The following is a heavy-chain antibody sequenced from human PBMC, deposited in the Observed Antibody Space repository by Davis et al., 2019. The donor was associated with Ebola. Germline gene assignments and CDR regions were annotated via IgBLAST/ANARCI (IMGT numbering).Heavy chain of an antibody. CDR2: INHSGST. Sequence: SETLSLTCAVYGGSFSGYYWSWIRQPPGKGLEWIGEINHSGSTNYNPSLKSRVTISVDTSKNQFSLKLSSVTAADTAVYYCARGEGWWLQGRVYYYYGMDVWGQGTTVTVSS. J-gene: IGHJ6*02. V-gene: IGHV4-34*01. CDR1: GGSFSGYY. CDR3: ARGEGWWLQGRVYYYYGMDV. D-gene: IGHD2-15*01.